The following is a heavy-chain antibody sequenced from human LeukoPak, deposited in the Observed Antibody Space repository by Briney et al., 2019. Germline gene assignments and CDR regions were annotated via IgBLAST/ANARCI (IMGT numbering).Heavy chain of an antibody. D-gene: IGHD3-10*01. CDR2: IYYSGST. CDR3: ATSAYGSGSYYPWDFDY. Sequence: SETLSLTCTVSGGSLSSGDYYWRWLRQPPGTGLEWIGYIYYSGSTYYNPSLKSRVTISVDTSKNQFSLKLSSVTAADTAVYYCATSAYGSGSYYPWDFDYWGQGTLVTVSS. V-gene: IGHV4-30-4*01. J-gene: IGHJ4*02. CDR1: GGSLSSGDYY.